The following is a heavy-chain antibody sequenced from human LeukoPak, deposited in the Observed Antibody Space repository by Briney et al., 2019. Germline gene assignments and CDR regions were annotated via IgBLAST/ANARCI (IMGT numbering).Heavy chain of an antibody. D-gene: IGHD3-22*01. J-gene: IGHJ4*02. CDR1: GYSFTNYW. V-gene: IGHV5-51*01. Sequence: GESLKISCKGSGYSFTNYWIGWVRQMPGKGLEWMGIIYPGDSDTRYSPSFQGQVTISAGKSISSAYLQWTSLKASDTAMYYCARHGPPPDDSSGYYYDLDYWGQGTLVTVSS. CDR2: IYPGDSDT. CDR3: ARHGPPPDDSSGYYYDLDY.